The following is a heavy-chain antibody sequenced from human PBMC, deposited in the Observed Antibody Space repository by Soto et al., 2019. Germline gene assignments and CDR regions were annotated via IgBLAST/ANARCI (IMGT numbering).Heavy chain of an antibody. Sequence: PGGSLRLSCAASGFTFSSYSMNWVRQAPGKGLEWVSYISSSSSTIYYADSVKGRFTISRDNAKNSLYLQMNSLRDEDTAVYYCAREPTPGITIFGVAHYGMDVWGQGTTVTVSS. J-gene: IGHJ6*02. CDR2: ISSSSSTI. D-gene: IGHD3-3*01. V-gene: IGHV3-48*02. CDR3: AREPTPGITIFGVAHYGMDV. CDR1: GFTFSSYS.